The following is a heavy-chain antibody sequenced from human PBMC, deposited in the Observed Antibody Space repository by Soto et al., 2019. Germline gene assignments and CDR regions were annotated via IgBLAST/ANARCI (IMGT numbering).Heavy chain of an antibody. Sequence: VGSLRLSCAASGFTFSNAWMSWVRQAPGKGLEWVGRIKSKTDGGTTDYAAPVKGRFTISRDDSKNTLYLQMNSLKTEDTAVYYCTTVQWELEAEDYWGQGTLVTVSS. J-gene: IGHJ4*02. D-gene: IGHD1-26*01. CDR1: GFTFSNAW. CDR2: IKSKTDGGTT. CDR3: TTVQWELEAEDY. V-gene: IGHV3-15*01.